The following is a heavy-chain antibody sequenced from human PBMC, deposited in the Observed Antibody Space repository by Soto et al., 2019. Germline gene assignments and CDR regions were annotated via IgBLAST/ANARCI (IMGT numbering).Heavy chain of an antibody. CDR3: AKTIAASTYYFDY. J-gene: IGHJ4*02. V-gene: IGHV3-23*01. CDR2: ISGSGGRA. D-gene: IGHD6-13*01. CDR1: GFTFSSHA. Sequence: SLRLSCAVSGFTFSSHAMNWVRQAPGKGLEWVSGISGSGGRAYYADSVQGRFTISRDNSKNTLYLQINSLGVGDTAVYYCAKTIAASTYYFDYWGQGTLVTVSS.